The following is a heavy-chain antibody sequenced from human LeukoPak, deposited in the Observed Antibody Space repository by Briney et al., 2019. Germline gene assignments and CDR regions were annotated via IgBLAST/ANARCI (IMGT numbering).Heavy chain of an antibody. CDR2: ISYDGSNK. D-gene: IGHD1-1*01. CDR3: ARGWLERPDY. CDR1: GFTFSSYV. V-gene: IGHV3-30*04. J-gene: IGHJ4*02. Sequence: GGSLRLSCAASGFTFSSYVMYWVRQAPGKGLEWVAVISYDGSNKYYVDSVKGRFTISRDNSKNTLYLQMNSLRSEDTAVYYCARGWLERPDYWGQGTLDTVSS.